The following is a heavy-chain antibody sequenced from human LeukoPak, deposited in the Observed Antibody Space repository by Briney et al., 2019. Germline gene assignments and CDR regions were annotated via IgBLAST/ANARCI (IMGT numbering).Heavy chain of an antibody. J-gene: IGHJ4*02. V-gene: IGHV1-2*02. CDR3: ARDRGDSH. D-gene: IGHD3-10*01. CDR1: GYTFTGYY. CDR2: INPDSGGT. Sequence: ASVKVSCKASGYTFTGYYMHWVRQAPGQGLEWMGWINPDSGGTNYAQKFQGRVTMTRDTSIDTAYMELSRLTSDDTAVYYCARDRGDSHWGQGTLVTVSS.